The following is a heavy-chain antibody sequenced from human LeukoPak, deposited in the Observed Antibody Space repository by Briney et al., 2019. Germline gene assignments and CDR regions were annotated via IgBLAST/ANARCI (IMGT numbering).Heavy chain of an antibody. V-gene: IGHV3-30*04. CDR3: ARDYHGMDV. CDR2: ISYDGSNK. Sequence: PGRSLRLSCAASGFTFSSYAMHWVRQAPGKGLEWVAVISYDGSNKYYADSVKGRFTISRDNSKNTLYLQMNSLRAEDTAVYYCARDYHGMDVWGQGTTVTVSS. J-gene: IGHJ6*02. CDR1: GFTFSSYA.